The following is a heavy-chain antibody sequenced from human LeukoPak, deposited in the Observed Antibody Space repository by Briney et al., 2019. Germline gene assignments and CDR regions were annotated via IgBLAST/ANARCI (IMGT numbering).Heavy chain of an antibody. J-gene: IGHJ4*02. CDR1: GGSISSSSYY. CDR2: IYYSGST. D-gene: IGHD5-24*01. Sequence: SETLSLTCTVSGGSISSSSYYWGWIRQPPGKGLEWIGSIYYSGSTYCNPSLKSRVTISVDTSKNQFSLKLSSVTAADTAVYYCARGRLDKRWLQFDYWGQGTLVTVSS. V-gene: IGHV4-39*07. CDR3: ARGRLDKRWLQFDY.